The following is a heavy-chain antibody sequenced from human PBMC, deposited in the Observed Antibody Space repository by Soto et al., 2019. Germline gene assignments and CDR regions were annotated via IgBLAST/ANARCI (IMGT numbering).Heavy chain of an antibody. Sequence: QVQLQESGPGLVKPSGTLSLTCAVSGGSISTSNWWSWVRQPPGKGLEWIGEVYHSGSTNYNPSFKSRVAMSVDMSKTQFSLKLNSVTSAATALYYCARTSTSVTRFVYWGQGSLVSVSS. V-gene: IGHV4-4*02. CDR3: ARTSTSVTRFVY. CDR1: GGSISTSNW. J-gene: IGHJ4*02. D-gene: IGHD2-8*02. CDR2: VYHSGST.